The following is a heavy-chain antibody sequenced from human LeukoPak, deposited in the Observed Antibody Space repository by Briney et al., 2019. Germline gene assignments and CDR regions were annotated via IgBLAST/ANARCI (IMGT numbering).Heavy chain of an antibody. J-gene: IGHJ4*02. CDR1: GFTFSSYA. D-gene: IGHD5-12*01. V-gene: IGHV3-23*01. Sequence: GGSLRLSCAASGFTFSSYAMSWVRQAPGKGLEWVSAISGSGGNTYYADSVKGRFTISRDNSKNTLYLQMNSLRAEDTAVCYCAKDGREWPRSLDYWGQGTLVTVSS. CDR2: ISGSGGNT. CDR3: AKDGREWPRSLDY.